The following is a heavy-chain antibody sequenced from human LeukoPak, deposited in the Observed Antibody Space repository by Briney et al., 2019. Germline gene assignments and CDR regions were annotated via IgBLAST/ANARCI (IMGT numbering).Heavy chain of an antibody. V-gene: IGHV1-3*01. CDR3: ARDPQTYYDILTGYPDYGMDV. D-gene: IGHD3-9*01. J-gene: IGHJ6*02. CDR2: INAGNGNT. CDR1: GYTFTSYA. Sequence: GASVKVSCEASGYTFTSYAMHWVRQAPGQRLEWMGWINAGNGNTKYSQKFQGRVTITRDTSASTAYMELSSLRSEDTAVYYCARDPQTYYDILTGYPDYGMDVWGQGTTVTVSS.